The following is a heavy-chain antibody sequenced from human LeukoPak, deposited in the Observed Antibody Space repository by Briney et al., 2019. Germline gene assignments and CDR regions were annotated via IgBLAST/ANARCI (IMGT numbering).Heavy chain of an antibody. J-gene: IGHJ4*02. CDR2: IYHSGST. D-gene: IGHD3-16*01. V-gene: IGHV4-4*02. CDR1: GGSISSSNW. Sequence: SGTLSLTCAVSGGSISSSNWWSWVRQPPGKGLEWIGEIYHSGSTNYNPSLKSRVTISVDKSKNQFSLKLSSVTAADTAVYYCARAGGPWIQISYYFDYWGQGTLVTVSS. CDR3: ARAGGPWIQISYYFDY.